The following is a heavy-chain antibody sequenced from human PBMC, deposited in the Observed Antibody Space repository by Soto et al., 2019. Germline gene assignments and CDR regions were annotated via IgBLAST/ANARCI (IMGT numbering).Heavy chain of an antibody. CDR2: IIPIFGTA. J-gene: IGHJ4*02. CDR1: GGTFSSYA. D-gene: IGHD4-17*01. Sequence: GASVKVSCKASGGTFSSYAISWVRQAPGQGLEWMGGIIPIFGTANYAQKFQGRLLLTTDTSTTTAHMELRSLRPDDTAVYYCARWAGQVRDYGGPFDYWGQGTLVTVSS. CDR3: ARWAGQVRDYGGPFDY. V-gene: IGHV1-69*05.